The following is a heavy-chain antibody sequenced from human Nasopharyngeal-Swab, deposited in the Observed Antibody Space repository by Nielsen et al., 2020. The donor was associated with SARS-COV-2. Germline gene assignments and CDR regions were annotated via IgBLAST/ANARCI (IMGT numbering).Heavy chain of an antibody. CDR1: GFTFSSYA. CDR3: AKPTGPYYDFWSGYYSFDY. Sequence: GESLKISCPASGFTFSSYAMSWVRQAPGKGLEWVSAISGSGGSTYYADSVKGRFTISSDNSKNTLYLQMNSLRADDTAIYYCAKPTGPYYDFWSGYYSFDYWGQGTLVTVSS. D-gene: IGHD3-3*01. CDR2: ISGSGGST. V-gene: IGHV3-23*01. J-gene: IGHJ4*02.